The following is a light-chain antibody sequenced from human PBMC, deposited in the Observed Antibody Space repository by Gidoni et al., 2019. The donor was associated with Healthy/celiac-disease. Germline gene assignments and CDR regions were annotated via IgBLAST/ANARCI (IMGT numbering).Light chain of an antibody. Sequence: QSALTLPASVSGSPGQSITISCTVSSSDFGSYNRVSWYQQTPGTAPKLMISEVSNRPSGVSNRLSGSKSGNTASLTISGLQAEDEADYYCSSFTSSSTWVFGGGTKLTVL. V-gene: IGLV2-14*01. CDR2: EVS. J-gene: IGLJ3*02. CDR1: SSDFGSYNR. CDR3: SSFTSSSTWV.